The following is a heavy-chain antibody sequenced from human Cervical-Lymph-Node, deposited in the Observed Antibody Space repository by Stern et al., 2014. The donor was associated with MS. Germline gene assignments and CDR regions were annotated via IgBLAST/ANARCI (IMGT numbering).Heavy chain of an antibody. Sequence: VQLVDSGAAVMRPGSSVRVSCKAFGGPFSSYTLSWVRQAPGQGLEWMGRSTTILGSANSAQTFHDRCKLPADKFTSTAYMALNSLRSEDTAVYYCAREALLGGNYYALDVWGQGTTVTVSS. CDR1: GGPFSSYT. J-gene: IGHJ6*02. V-gene: IGHV1-69*08. CDR2: STTILGSA. D-gene: IGHD2-15*01. CDR3: AREALLGGNYYALDV.